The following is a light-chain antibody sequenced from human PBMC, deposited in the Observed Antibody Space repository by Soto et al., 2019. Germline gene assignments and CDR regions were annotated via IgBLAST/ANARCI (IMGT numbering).Light chain of an antibody. CDR3: QQFGSSPST. CDR1: QSVSSGF. Sequence: EIVLTQSPGTLSLSPGERATLSCTATQSVSSGFFAWYQQKPGQAPRLLMSGASSRATGIPDRFSGSGSGTDFTLTISRLEREDVAVDDSQQFGSSPSTFGGGTKVDIK. CDR2: GAS. J-gene: IGKJ4*01. V-gene: IGKV3-20*01.